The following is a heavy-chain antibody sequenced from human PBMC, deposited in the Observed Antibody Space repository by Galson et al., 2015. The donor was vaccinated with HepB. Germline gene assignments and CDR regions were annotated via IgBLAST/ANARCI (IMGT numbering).Heavy chain of an antibody. D-gene: IGHD3-9*01. CDR1: GFTFSSYE. Sequence: SLRLSCAASGFTFSSYEMNWVRQAPGKGLEWVSYISSSGSTIYYADSVKGRFTISRDNAKNSLYLQMNSLRAEDTAVYYCARETRYFDWLFNYWGQGTLVTVSS. CDR3: ARETRYFDWLFNY. J-gene: IGHJ4*02. V-gene: IGHV3-48*03. CDR2: ISSSGSTI.